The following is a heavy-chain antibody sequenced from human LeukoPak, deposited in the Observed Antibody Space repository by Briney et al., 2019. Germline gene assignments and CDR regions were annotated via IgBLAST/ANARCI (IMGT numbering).Heavy chain of an antibody. D-gene: IGHD3-22*01. CDR2: ISRSGDST. V-gene: IGHV3-23*01. CDR1: GFTFSSYA. J-gene: IGHJ4*02. Sequence: GGALRLSCAASGFTFSSYAMSWVRQAPGKGLECVSAISRSGDSTYYVDSVKGRFTISRDNSKNTLYLQMNSLRAEDTAVYYCAKRPGTMIVVVFNDYWGQGTLVTVSS. CDR3: AKRPGTMIVVVFNDY.